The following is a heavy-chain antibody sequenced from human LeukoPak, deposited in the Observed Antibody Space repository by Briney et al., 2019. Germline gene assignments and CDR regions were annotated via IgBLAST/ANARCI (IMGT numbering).Heavy chain of an antibody. CDR1: GYTFTGYY. CDR2: INPNSGGT. Sequence: GASVKVSCKASGYTFTGYYMHWVRQAPGQGLEWMGRINPNSGGTNYAQKFQGRVTMTGDTSISTAYMELSRLRSDDTAVYYCAQLITYYYDSSGYYGNAFDIWGQGTMVTVSS. J-gene: IGHJ3*02. CDR3: AQLITYYYDSSGYYGNAFDI. V-gene: IGHV1-2*06. D-gene: IGHD3-22*01.